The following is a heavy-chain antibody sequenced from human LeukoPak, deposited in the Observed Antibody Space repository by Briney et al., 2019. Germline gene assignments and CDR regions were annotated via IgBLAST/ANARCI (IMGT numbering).Heavy chain of an antibody. D-gene: IGHD2/OR15-2a*01. J-gene: IGHJ4*02. Sequence: GGSLRLSCAASGFNVSTNYMSWVRQAPGGGLEWVSTFYTGGGAYSSPFVKGHFTISREISKNTLYLQLSYLRAEDTAVYYCARSANYLTHYFDDWGQGAPVIVSS. CDR1: GFNVSTNY. CDR2: FYTGGGA. CDR3: ARSANYLTHYFDD. V-gene: IGHV3-53*01.